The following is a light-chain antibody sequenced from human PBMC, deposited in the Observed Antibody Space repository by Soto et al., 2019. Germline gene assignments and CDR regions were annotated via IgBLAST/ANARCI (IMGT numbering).Light chain of an antibody. CDR1: RSLSRY. J-gene: IGKJ1*01. CDR3: QQRSSWPWT. Sequence: EIVLTQSPGTLSLSPGERAILSYRASRSLSRYLACDQQKPGQAPRLLIYDASNRATCSPARFSGSVSGTDFTLTISSLEPEAFAVYYCQQRSSWPWTFGQGPEV. V-gene: IGKV3-11*01. CDR2: DAS.